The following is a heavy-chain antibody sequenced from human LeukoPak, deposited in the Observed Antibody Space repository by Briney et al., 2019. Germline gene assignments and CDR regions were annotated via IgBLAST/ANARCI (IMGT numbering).Heavy chain of an antibody. CDR1: GGSISSSSYY. CDR3: ARHWEYYYESSGYSDAFDI. J-gene: IGHJ3*02. V-gene: IGHV4-39*01. D-gene: IGHD3-22*01. CDR2: IYHSGTT. Sequence: NPSETLSLTCTVSGGSISSSSYYWGWIRQPPGKGLEWIGSIYHSGTTNYNPSLKSRVTISADTSKNQFSLKLSSVTAADTAVYYCARHWEYYYESSGYSDAFDIWGQGTMVTVSS.